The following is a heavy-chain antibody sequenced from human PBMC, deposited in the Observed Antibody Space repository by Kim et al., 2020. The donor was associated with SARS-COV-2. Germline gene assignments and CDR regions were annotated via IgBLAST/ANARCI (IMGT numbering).Heavy chain of an antibody. V-gene: IGHV3-73*01. CDR1: GFTFSGST. CDR2: ISSSANSYSS. D-gene: IGHD6-19*01. CDR3: TRVNRIASGWYDAFD. Sequence: GGSLRLSCAASGFTFSGSTMHWVRQAPGKGLEWVGCISSSANSYSSAYAASVQNRFSISRDDSKNKAHMKMNRLKTADTAEYYCTRVNRIASGWYDAFD. J-gene: IGHJ3*02.